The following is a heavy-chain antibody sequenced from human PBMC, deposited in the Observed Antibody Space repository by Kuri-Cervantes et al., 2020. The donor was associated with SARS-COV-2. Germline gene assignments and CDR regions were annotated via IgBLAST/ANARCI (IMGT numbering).Heavy chain of an antibody. CDR3: GKVSWLQLWHRYSDS. Sequence: SETLSLTCTVSGGSISSSSYYWGWIRQPPGKGLEWIGSIYHSGSTYYNPSLKSRVTISLDTSNNQVSLRLTSATAADTAVYYCGKVSWLQLWHRYSDSWGQGTLVTDSS. CDR2: IYHSGST. CDR1: GGSISSSSYY. J-gene: IGHJ4*02. V-gene: IGHV4-39*07. D-gene: IGHD5-18*01.